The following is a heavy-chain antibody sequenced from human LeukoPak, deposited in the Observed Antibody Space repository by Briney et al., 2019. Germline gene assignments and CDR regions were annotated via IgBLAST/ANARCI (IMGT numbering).Heavy chain of an antibody. V-gene: IGHV4-61*02. J-gene: IGHJ4*02. CDR1: GGSISSGSYY. D-gene: IGHD3-22*01. CDR2: IYTSGST. Sequence: SETLSLTCTVSGGSISSGSYYWSWIRQPAGKGLEWIGRIYTSGSTNYNPSLKSRVTISVDTSKNQFSLKLSSVTAADTAVYYCARLLPSVRSGYYFNNWGQGTLVTVSS. CDR3: ARLLPSVRSGYYFNN.